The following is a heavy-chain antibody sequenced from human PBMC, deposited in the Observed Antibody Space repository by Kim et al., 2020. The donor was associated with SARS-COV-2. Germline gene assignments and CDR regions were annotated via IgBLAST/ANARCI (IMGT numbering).Heavy chain of an antibody. D-gene: IGHD6-19*01. J-gene: IGHJ5*02. CDR2: ISWNSGSI. Sequence: GGSLRLSCAASGFTFGDYSMHWVRQAPGKGLEWVSGISWNSGSIGYADSVKGRFTISRDNAKNSLYLQMNSLRAEDTALYYCAKDIGRVAGVNWFDPWGQGTLVTVSS. CDR3: AKDIGRVAGVNWFDP. V-gene: IGHV3-9*01. CDR1: GFTFGDYS.